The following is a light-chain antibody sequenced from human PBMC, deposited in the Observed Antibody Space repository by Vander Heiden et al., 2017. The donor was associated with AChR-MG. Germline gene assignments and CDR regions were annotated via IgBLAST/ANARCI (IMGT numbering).Light chain of an antibody. V-gene: IGLV1-51*01. J-gene: IGLJ3*02. CDR3: GTWDSSLSARV. CDR2: DNN. CDR1: STNTGNDY. Sequence: QSAFTQPPSVSAAPRQKVTISCSGNSTNTGNDYVSWYQQYPGTAPKVLIYDNNKRPSGIPDRISGSKTGTSATLDITGVQTGDEADYYCGTWDSSLSARVFGGGTRLTVL.